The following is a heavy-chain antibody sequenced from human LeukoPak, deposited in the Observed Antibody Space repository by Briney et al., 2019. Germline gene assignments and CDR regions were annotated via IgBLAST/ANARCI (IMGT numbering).Heavy chain of an antibody. CDR2: IKQDGSKK. CDR3: TRVGYIDEGIDY. J-gene: IGHJ4*02. D-gene: IGHD5-24*01. CDR1: GFPFSSYW. Sequence: GGSLRLSCVASGFPFSSYWMTWVRQAPGKRLEWVANIKQDGSKKSYVDSVKGRFTISRDNAKNSLYLQMNSLRAEDTAIYYCTRVGYIDEGIDYWGQGTLVTVSS. V-gene: IGHV3-7*04.